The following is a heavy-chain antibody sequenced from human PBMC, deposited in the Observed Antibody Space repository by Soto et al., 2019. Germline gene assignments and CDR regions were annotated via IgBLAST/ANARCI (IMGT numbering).Heavy chain of an antibody. D-gene: IGHD2-21*02. V-gene: IGHV2-5*02. J-gene: IGHJ6*02. CDR2: IYWDDDK. CDR1: GFSLNTGGLG. Sequence: QITLKESGPTLVKPTQTLTLTCSVSGFSLNTGGLGVGWIRQPPGKALEWLALIYWDDDKRYSPSLRNRLSTSKDPSNNLLVFTIANMDPVDTATYYCIHSRCGGDCLRSYSSHYYYGLDVWGQGTTVTVSS. CDR3: IHSRCGGDCLRSYSSHYYYGLDV.